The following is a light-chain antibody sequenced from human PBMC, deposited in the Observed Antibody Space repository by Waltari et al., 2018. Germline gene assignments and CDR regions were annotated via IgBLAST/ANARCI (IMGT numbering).Light chain of an antibody. CDR1: NSDIGDYNY. CDR3: SSYAGRKTLI. CDR2: CVV. Sequence: QSALTQPAPVSGSPGPTITISCTGPNSDIGDYNYVLWNQQHPGRVPKLIIYCVVKPPSGISDRFSGSKSGNTASLTISGLPPEDESHYFCSSYAGRKTLIFGGGTELTV. V-gene: IGLV2-23*02. J-gene: IGLJ2*01.